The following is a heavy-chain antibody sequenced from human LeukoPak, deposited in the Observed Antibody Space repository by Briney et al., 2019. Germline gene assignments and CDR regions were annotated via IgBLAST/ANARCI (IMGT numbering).Heavy chain of an antibody. Sequence: SETLSLTCTVSGGSISSGSCYWSWIRQPAGKGLEWIGRIYTSGSTNYNPSLKSRVTISVDTSKNQFSLKLSSVTAADTAVYYCARRPIAGLTGYYYYYMDVWGKGTTVTVSS. CDR1: GGSISSGSCY. V-gene: IGHV4-61*02. CDR3: ARRPIAGLTGYYYYYMDV. J-gene: IGHJ6*03. CDR2: IYTSGST. D-gene: IGHD6-13*01.